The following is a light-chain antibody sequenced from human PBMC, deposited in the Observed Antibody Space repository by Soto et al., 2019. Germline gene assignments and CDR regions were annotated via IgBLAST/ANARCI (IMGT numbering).Light chain of an antibody. CDR2: GAS. CDR1: QSLSGTY. J-gene: IGKJ1*01. CDR3: QQYGSSLP. V-gene: IGKV3-20*01. Sequence: EFVLTQSPGTLSLSPGERATLSCRASQSLSGTYLAWYQKKPGQAPRLLIYGASSRATGIPDRFSGSGSGPDFTLSISRLELEDFAVYYCQQYGSSLPFRQGTKVEVK.